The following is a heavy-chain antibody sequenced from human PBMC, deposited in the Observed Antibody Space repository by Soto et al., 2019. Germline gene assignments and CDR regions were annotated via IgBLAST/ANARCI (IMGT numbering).Heavy chain of an antibody. CDR2: IKSKTDGGTT. V-gene: IGHV3-15*07. CDR3: TTDPSVVLMVYAGV. J-gene: IGHJ4*02. D-gene: IGHD2-8*01. Sequence: PGGSLRLSCAASGFTFSNAWMNWVRQAPGKGLEWVGRIKSKTDGGTTDYAAPVKGRFTISRDDSKNTLYLQMNSLKTEDTAVYYCTTDPSVVLMVYAGVCGQGTLVTVSS. CDR1: GFTFSNAW.